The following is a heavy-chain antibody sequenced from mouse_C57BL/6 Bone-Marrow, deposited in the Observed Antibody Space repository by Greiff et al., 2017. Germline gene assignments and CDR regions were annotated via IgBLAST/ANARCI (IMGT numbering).Heavy chain of an antibody. Sequence: EVMLVESEGGLVQPGSSMKLSCTASGFTFSDYYMAWVRQVPEKGLEWVANINYDGSSTYYLDSLKSRFIISRDNAKNILYLQMSSLKSEDTATYYCAREEIITTVVAAGGFDVWGTGTTVTVSS. CDR2: INYDGSST. CDR3: AREEIITTVVAAGGFDV. CDR1: GFTFSDYY. V-gene: IGHV5-16*01. J-gene: IGHJ1*03. D-gene: IGHD1-1*01.